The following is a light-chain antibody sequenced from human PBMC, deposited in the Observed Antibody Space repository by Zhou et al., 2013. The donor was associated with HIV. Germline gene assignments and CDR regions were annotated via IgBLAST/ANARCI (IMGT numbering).Light chain of an antibody. V-gene: IGKV3-15*01. CDR2: GAS. Sequence: EIVMTQSPATLSVSPGERATLSCRASQSVSSNLAWYQQKPGQAPRLLIYGASTRATGIPARFTGSGSGTDFTLTFTTLGPEDSVVYYCQQYASSPQTFGQGTKVEIK. CDR3: QQYASSPQT. J-gene: IGKJ2*01. CDR1: QSVSSN.